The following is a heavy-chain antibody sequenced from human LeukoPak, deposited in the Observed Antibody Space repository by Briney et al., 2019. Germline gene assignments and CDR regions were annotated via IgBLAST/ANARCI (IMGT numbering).Heavy chain of an antibody. CDR3: ARSISIAVASYFDF. V-gene: IGHV4-34*09. CDR2: INHSGST. D-gene: IGHD6-19*01. CDR1: GGSFSGYY. Sequence: SETLSLTCAVYGGSFSGYYWSWIRQHPGKGLEWIGEINHSGSTNYNPSLKSRVAISVDTSENQFSLKLSSVTAADTAVYYCARSISIAVASYFDFWGQGTLVTVSS. J-gene: IGHJ4*02.